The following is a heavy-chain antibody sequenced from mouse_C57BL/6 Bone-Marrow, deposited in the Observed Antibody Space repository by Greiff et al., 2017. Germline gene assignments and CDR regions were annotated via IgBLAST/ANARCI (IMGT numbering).Heavy chain of an antibody. J-gene: IGHJ3*01. CDR3: AIFDYNCSSWFAY. CDR1: GYNFTSYW. CDR2: IHPTDSDT. V-gene: IGHV1-74*01. D-gene: IGHD1-1*01. Sequence: VQLQQPGAELVKPGASVKVSCKASGYNFTSYWMHWVKQRPGQGLEWIGRIHPTDSDTNYNQKFKGKATLTVDKSSSTAYMQLSSLTSEDSAVYYCAIFDYNCSSWFAYWGQGTLVTVSA.